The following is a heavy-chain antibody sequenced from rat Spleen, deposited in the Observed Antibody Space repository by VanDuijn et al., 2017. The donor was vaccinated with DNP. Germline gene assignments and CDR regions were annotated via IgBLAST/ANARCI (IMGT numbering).Heavy chain of an antibody. V-gene: IGHV5S13*01. Sequence: EVQLVESGGGLVQPGRSLKLSCAASGFTFTNYGMAWVRQAPTKGLEWVASISPGGGNTYYRDSVKGRFTISRANAENTQYLQMDSLRSEDTATYFCARSPYSSYIYFPWAYWGQGTLVTVSS. D-gene: IGHD1-2*01. J-gene: IGHJ3*01. CDR3: ARSPYSSYIYFPWAY. CDR1: GFTFTNYG. CDR2: ISPGGGNT.